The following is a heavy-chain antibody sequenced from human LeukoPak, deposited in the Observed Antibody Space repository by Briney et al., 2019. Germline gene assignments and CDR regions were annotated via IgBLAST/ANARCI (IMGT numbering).Heavy chain of an antibody. V-gene: IGHV3-21*01. J-gene: IGHJ2*01. Sequence: GGSLRLSCAASGFTFSSYSINWVRQAPGKGLEWVSSISSSSSYIYYADSVRGRFTISRDNAKNSLYLHMNSLRAEDTAVYYCARDGLAAATLHWCFDLWGRGTLVTVSS. CDR1: GFTFSSYS. D-gene: IGHD6-25*01. CDR2: ISSSSSYI. CDR3: ARDGLAAATLHWCFDL.